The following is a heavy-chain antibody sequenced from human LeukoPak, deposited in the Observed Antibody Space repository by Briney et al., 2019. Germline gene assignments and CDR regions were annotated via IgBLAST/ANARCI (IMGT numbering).Heavy chain of an antibody. Sequence: PSQTLSLTCTVSGGSISSYYWSWIRQPPGKGLEWIGYIYYSGSTNYNPSLKSRVTISVDTSKNQFSLKLSSVTAADTAVYYCAREYYDSSGWFDPWGQGTLVTVSS. V-gene: IGHV4-59*01. CDR1: GGSISSYY. D-gene: IGHD3-22*01. CDR3: AREYYDSSGWFDP. CDR2: IYYSGST. J-gene: IGHJ5*02.